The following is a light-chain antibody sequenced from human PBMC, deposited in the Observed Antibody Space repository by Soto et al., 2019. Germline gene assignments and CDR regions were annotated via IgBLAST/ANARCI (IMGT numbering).Light chain of an antibody. CDR3: QKIYTSPLN. CDR1: QGISTY. Sequence: DIQLTQSPSFLSASVLYRVTITFRSSQGISTYLVSYQHKTGKAPNLLIYTASTLQSGVPSRFTGSGSGTEFTLTISSLQPEDFATYYCQKIYTSPLNFGGGTKVDIK. V-gene: IGKV1-9*01. CDR2: TAS. J-gene: IGKJ4*01.